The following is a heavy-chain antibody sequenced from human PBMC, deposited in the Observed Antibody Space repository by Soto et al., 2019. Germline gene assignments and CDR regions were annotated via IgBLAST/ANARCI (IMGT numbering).Heavy chain of an antibody. CDR1: GGSISTYY. J-gene: IGHJ6*02. V-gene: IGHV4-59*01. D-gene: IGHD1-1*01. CDR3: ARGDGIQLGSLAGRYYYHKMDV. CDR2: IYYSGTA. Sequence: QVQLRESGPGLVKSSETLSLTCTVSGGSISTYYWSWVRQRPGKGLEWLGYIYYSGTATYNPSLRSRVTISVDTSKNQFSLRLSSVTAADTAVYYCARGDGIQLGSLAGRYYYHKMDVWGQGTTVTVYS.